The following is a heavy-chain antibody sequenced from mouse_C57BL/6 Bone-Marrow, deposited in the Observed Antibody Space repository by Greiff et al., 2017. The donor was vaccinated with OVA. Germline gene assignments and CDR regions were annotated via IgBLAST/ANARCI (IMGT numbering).Heavy chain of an antibody. V-gene: IGHV1-82*01. J-gene: IGHJ1*03. CDR1: GYAFSSSW. CDR3: ASSIYYDYDRYFDV. Sequence: QVQLQQYGPELVKPGASVKISCKASGYAFSSSWMNWVKQRPGKGLEWIGRIYPGDGDTNYNGKFKGKATLTADKSSSTAYMQLSSLTSEDSAVYFCASSIYYDYDRYFDVWGTGTTVTVSS. CDR2: IYPGDGDT. D-gene: IGHD2-4*01.